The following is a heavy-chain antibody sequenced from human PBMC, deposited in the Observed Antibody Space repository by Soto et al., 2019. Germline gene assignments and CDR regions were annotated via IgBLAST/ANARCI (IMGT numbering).Heavy chain of an antibody. CDR1: GFTFSSYA. CDR3: AKDIVLMVYARPDYYGMDV. J-gene: IGHJ6*02. Sequence: GGSLRLSCAASGFTFSSYAMSWVRQAPGKGLEWVSAISGSGGSTYYADSVKGRFTISRDNSKNTLYLQMNSLRAEDTAVYYCAKDIVLMVYARPDYYGMDVWGQGTTVTVS. V-gene: IGHV3-23*01. CDR2: ISGSGGST. D-gene: IGHD2-8*01.